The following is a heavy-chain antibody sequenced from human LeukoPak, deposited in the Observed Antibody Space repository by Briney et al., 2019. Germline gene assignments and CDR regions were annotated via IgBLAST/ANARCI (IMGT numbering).Heavy chain of an antibody. CDR3: ATSPQGILLDV. CDR1: GYTFTYRY. CDR2: ITPFNGNT. V-gene: IGHV1-45*02. Sequence: ASVKVSCKASGYTFTYRYLHWVRQAPGQALEWMGWITPFNGNTNYAQKFQDRVTITRDRSMSTAYTELSSLRSEDTAMYYCATSPQGILLDVWGQGTTVTVSS. D-gene: IGHD2-15*01. J-gene: IGHJ6*02.